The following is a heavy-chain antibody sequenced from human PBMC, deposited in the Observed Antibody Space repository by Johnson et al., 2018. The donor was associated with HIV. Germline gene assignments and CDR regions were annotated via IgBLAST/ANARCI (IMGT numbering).Heavy chain of an antibody. Sequence: QVQLVESGGGVVQPGRSLRLSCAASGFTFSRYVMYWDRQAPGKGLEWVSVIYSGGSTYYADSVKGRFTISRDNSKNTLYLQMNSLRAEDTAVYYCATWAPDAFDIWGQGTMVTVSS. CDR3: ATWAPDAFDI. CDR1: GFTFSRYV. CDR2: IYSGGST. D-gene: IGHD7-27*01. V-gene: IGHV3-NL1*01. J-gene: IGHJ3*02.